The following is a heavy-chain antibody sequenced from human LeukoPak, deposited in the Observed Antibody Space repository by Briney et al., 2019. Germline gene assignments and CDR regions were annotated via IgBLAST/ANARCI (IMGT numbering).Heavy chain of an antibody. CDR2: INPNSGGT. V-gene: IGHV1-2*02. D-gene: IGHD6-19*01. Sequence: ASANVSCTPSGYTFNGYYMHWVRHAPRQGLDWIGWINPNSGGTNYAQKFQGRVTMTSDTSISTAYMELSRLRSDDTAVYYCARGTGYSSPFDYWGQGTLVTVSS. CDR1: GYTFNGYY. J-gene: IGHJ4*02. CDR3: ARGTGYSSPFDY.